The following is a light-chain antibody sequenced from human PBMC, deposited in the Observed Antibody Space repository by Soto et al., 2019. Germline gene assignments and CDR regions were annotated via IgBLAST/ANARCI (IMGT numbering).Light chain of an antibody. V-gene: IGKV1-5*01. Sequence: IHMTHSPSTLSASVGDMVTITFRAIQSISSWFAWYQQKPGKAPKVLIYDASSWAGGVPSRFTGSGSGTEFTLTINSLQPDDFATYYCQQYSVYWTFGQGTKVDIK. CDR3: QQYSVYWT. J-gene: IGKJ1*01. CDR1: QSISSW. CDR2: DAS.